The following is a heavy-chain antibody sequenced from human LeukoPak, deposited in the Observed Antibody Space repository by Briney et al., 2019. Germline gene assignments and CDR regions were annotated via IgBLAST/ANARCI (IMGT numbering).Heavy chain of an antibody. CDR1: GYTFTSYY. CDR2: INPSGGST. D-gene: IGHD3-3*01. Sequence: ASVKVSCKASGYTFTSYYMHWVRQAPGQGLEWMGIINPSGGSTSYAQKFQGRVTITRNTSISTAYMELSSLRSEDTAVYYCARGPNWSFDYWGQGTLVTVSS. J-gene: IGHJ4*02. V-gene: IGHV1-46*01. CDR3: ARGPNWSFDY.